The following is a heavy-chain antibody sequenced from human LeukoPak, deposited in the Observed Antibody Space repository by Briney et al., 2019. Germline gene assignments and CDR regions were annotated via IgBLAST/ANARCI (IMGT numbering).Heavy chain of an antibody. V-gene: IGHV3-11*04. Sequence: GGSLRLSCAASGFTFGDYYMRWIRQAPGKGLEWVSYISSGGSTIYYADSVKGRFTISRDNAKNSLYLQMNSLRAEDTAVYYCARIRPDSSGWNFDYWGQGTLVTVSS. D-gene: IGHD6-19*01. CDR3: ARIRPDSSGWNFDY. CDR2: ISSGGSTI. CDR1: GFTFGDYY. J-gene: IGHJ4*02.